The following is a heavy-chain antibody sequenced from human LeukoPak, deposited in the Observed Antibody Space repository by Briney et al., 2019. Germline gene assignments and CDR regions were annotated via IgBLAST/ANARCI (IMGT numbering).Heavy chain of an antibody. Sequence: GGSLRLSCAASGFTFSDYYMSWIRQAPGKGLEWISYISSSSTSTNYADSVKGRFTISRDNAKSSLYLQMNSLRAEDTAVYYCAKANGYYFDCWGQGTLVTVSS. CDR2: ISSSSTST. D-gene: IGHD2-8*01. CDR3: AKANGYYFDC. V-gene: IGHV3-11*05. CDR1: GFTFSDYY. J-gene: IGHJ4*02.